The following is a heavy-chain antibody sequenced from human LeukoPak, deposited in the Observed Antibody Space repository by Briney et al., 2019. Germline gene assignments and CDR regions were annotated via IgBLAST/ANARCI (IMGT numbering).Heavy chain of an antibody. D-gene: IGHD1-26*01. Sequence: GASVKVSCKSSGYTFTDYYMHWVRQAPGQGLEWMGWINPKSGGTNYAQNLQGRVTMTRNTSISTAYMEPSRLRSDDTAVYYCAKDLQWELPRGDALDIWGQGTMVTVSS. CDR3: AKDLQWELPRGDALDI. J-gene: IGHJ3*02. V-gene: IGHV1-2*02. CDR1: GYTFTDYY. CDR2: INPKSGGT.